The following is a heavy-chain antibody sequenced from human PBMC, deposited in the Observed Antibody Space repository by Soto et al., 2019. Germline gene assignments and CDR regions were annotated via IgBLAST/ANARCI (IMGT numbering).Heavy chain of an antibody. J-gene: IGHJ5*02. V-gene: IGHV4-39*02. Sequence: SETLSLTCSVSGGSISYNSYYWGWIRQPPGKGLEWVGGIFYTGTTYYSPSLKDRVTISVHTSKNSFSLNLTSVTAADTAVYFCARLVVVAPVANAWGQGTLVTVSS. CDR2: IFYTGTT. CDR3: ARLVVVAPVANA. D-gene: IGHD2-2*01. CDR1: GGSISYNSYY.